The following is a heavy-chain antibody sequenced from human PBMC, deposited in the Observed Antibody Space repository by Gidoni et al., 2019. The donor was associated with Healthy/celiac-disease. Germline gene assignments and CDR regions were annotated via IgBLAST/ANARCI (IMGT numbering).Heavy chain of an antibody. D-gene: IGHD6-19*01. Sequence: QLQLQESGPGLVKPSETLSLTCTVSGGSISSSSYYWGWIRQPPGKGLEWIGSIYYSGSTYYNPSLKSRVTISVDTSKNQFSLKLSSVTAADTAVYYCARDTGGSSGWYSYYYGMDVWGQGTTVTVSS. CDR2: IYYSGST. V-gene: IGHV4-39*07. CDR3: ARDTGGSSGWYSYYYGMDV. CDR1: GGSISSSSYY. J-gene: IGHJ6*02.